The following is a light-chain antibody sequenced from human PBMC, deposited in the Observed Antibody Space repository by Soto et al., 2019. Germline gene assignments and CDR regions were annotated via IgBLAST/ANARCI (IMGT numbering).Light chain of an antibody. CDR1: SSDVGGFNY. CDR3: CSYAGSTNFV. J-gene: IGLJ1*01. Sequence: QSVLTQPPSASGSPGQSVTISCTGTSSDVGGFNYVSWYQQHPRKAPKLIIYEVSKRPSGVPDRFSGSKSGNTASLTVSGLEVEEEADYYCCSYAGSTNFVCGSGTKVTVL. CDR2: EVS. V-gene: IGLV2-8*01.